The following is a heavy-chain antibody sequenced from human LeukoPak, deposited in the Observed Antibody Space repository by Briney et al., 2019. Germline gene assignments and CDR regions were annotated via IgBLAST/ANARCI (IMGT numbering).Heavy chain of an antibody. J-gene: IGHJ4*02. CDR1: GGSTSSYY. CDR2: IFRSGST. CDR3: ARHAYCSGGSCPDF. V-gene: IGHV4-59*08. Sequence: SETLSLTCTVSGGSTSSYYWSWIRQPPGKGLEWIGSIFRSGSTHYHPSLKSRVTISVDTSKNQFSLKLSSVTAADTAAYYCARHAYCSGGSCPDFWGQGTLVTVSS. D-gene: IGHD2-15*01.